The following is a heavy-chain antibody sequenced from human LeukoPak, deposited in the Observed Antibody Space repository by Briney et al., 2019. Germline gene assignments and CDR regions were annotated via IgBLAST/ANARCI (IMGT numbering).Heavy chain of an antibody. CDR2: ISAYNGNT. J-gene: IGHJ4*02. D-gene: IGHD5-18*01. Sequence: ASVKVSCKASGYTFTSYGISWVRQAPGQGLEWMGRISAYNGNTNYAQKLQGRVTMTTDTSTSTAYMELRSLRSDDTAVYYCTRNLDSYGTYYFDYWGQGTLVTVSS. CDR3: TRNLDSYGTYYFDY. CDR1: GYTFTSYG. V-gene: IGHV1-18*01.